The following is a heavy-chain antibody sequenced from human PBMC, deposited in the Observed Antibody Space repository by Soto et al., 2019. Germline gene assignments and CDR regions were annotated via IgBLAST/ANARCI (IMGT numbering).Heavy chain of an antibody. CDR3: ARYQTGPFDY. D-gene: IGHD2-2*01. V-gene: IGHV4-30-4*01. CDR1: GGSISSGDYY. Sequence: SETLSLTCTVSGGSISSGDYYWSWIRQPPGKGLEWIGYIYYTGSTYYNPSLKSRLTISVDTSKNQFSLKLTSVTAADTAVYFCARYQTGPFDYWRQGTLVTVSS. J-gene: IGHJ4*02. CDR2: IYYTGST.